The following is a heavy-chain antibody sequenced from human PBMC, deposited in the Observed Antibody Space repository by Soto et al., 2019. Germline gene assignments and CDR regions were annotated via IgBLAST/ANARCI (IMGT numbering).Heavy chain of an antibody. J-gene: IGHJ4*02. Sequence: SGPTLVNPTQTLTLTCTFSGFSLSTSGMCVSWIRQPPGKALEWLARIDWDDDKYYSTSLKTRLTISKYTSKNQVVLTMTNMDLVVTAMYYCARMVATGYRIDYWGQGTLVTVSS. CDR1: GFSLSTSGMC. V-gene: IGHV2-70*11. CDR2: IDWDDDK. D-gene: IGHD5-12*01. CDR3: ARMVATGYRIDY.